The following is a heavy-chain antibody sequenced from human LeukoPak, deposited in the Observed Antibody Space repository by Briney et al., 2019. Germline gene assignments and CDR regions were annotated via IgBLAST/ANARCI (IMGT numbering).Heavy chain of an antibody. CDR3: ATKAPFAVAPRG. CDR2: ISYDGNIK. D-gene: IGHD6-19*01. Sequence: GGSLRLSCAASGFSFSNYGIHWVRQAPGKGLEWVAVISYDGNIKYYADSVKGRFTISRDNSKNTLYLQMNSLRAEDTAVYYCATKAPFAVAPRGWGQGTLVTVSS. J-gene: IGHJ4*02. V-gene: IGHV3-30*03. CDR1: GFSFSNYG.